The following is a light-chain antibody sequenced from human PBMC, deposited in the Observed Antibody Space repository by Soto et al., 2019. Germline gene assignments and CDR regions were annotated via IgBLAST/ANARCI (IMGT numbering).Light chain of an antibody. CDR2: KAS. J-gene: IGKJ2*01. CDR3: QQYHSYPYT. V-gene: IGKV1-5*03. Sequence: DIQMTQSPSTLSASVGDRVTITCRASQSISSWLAWYKQKPGKAPKLLIYKASSLESGVPSRFSGSGSGTELTLTISSLQPDDFATYYCQQYHSYPYTFGQGTTLEIK. CDR1: QSISSW.